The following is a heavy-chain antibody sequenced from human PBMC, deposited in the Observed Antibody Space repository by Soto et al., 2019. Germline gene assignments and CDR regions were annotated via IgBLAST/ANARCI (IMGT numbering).Heavy chain of an antibody. CDR2: ISGSGGST. D-gene: IGHD5-12*01. CDR3: AKPGYSGYDWFDY. J-gene: IGHJ4*02. V-gene: IGHV3-23*01. CDR1: GFTFSSYA. Sequence: AGGSLRLSCAASGFTFSSYAMSWVRQAPGKGLEWVSAISGSGGSTYYADSVKGRFTISRDNSKNTLYLQMNSLRAEDTAVYYCAKPGYSGYDWFDYWGQGTLVTVSS.